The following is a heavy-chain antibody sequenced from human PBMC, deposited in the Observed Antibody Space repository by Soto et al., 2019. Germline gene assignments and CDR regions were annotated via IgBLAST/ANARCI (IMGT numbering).Heavy chain of an antibody. CDR1: GNTFTSYY. Sequence: QVQLVQSGAEVKKPGASVKVSCKASGNTFTSYYMHWVRQAPGQGLEWMGIINPSSGSTSYAQKSQGRVTMTRDTSTSTVYMERSSLRSEDTAVYYCARDRAPGWAYYYGMDVWGQGTTVTVSS. J-gene: IGHJ6*02. CDR2: INPSSGST. CDR3: ARDRAPGWAYYYGMDV. V-gene: IGHV1-46*03. D-gene: IGHD1-26*01.